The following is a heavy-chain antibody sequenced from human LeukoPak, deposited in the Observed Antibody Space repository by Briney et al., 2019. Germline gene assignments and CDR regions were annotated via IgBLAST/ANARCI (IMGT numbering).Heavy chain of an antibody. V-gene: IGHV3-74*01. Sequence: GGSLRLSCAASGITFGNNWMHWVRQGPGKGLVWISRINSDGGGAIYADSVKGRFTVSKDNAKNTLYLQMNSLRAEDTAVYYCARDVPHNWFDTWGQGTLVTVSS. J-gene: IGHJ5*02. CDR1: GITFGNNW. CDR2: INSDGGGA. CDR3: ARDVPHNWFDT.